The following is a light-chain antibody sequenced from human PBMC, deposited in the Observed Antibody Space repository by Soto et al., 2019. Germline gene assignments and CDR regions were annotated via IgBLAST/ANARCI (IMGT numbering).Light chain of an antibody. CDR3: QQSYATLQT. CDR1: ESISRY. J-gene: IGKJ1*01. CDR2: AAS. V-gene: IGKV1-39*01. Sequence: DIQMTQSPSSLSASVGDRVTITCRASESISRYLNWYQQKPGKAPNLLIYAASNLQSGVPSRFSGSGSGTEFTLPISSLQPGDFASYYCQQSYATLQTFGQGTKVDLK.